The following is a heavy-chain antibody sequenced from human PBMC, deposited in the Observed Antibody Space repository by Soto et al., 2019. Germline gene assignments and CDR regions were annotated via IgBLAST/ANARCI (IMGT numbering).Heavy chain of an antibody. V-gene: IGHV3-21*01. CDR1: GFTFSSYS. CDR3: ARDRDYYGSGSYYDQDDAFDI. J-gene: IGHJ3*02. CDR2: ISSSSSYI. D-gene: IGHD3-10*01. Sequence: EVQLVESGGGLVQPGGSLRLSCAASGFTFSSYSMNWVRQAPGKGLEWVSSISSSSSYIYYADSVKGRFTISRDNAKNSLYLQMNSLRAEDTAVYYCARDRDYYGSGSYYDQDDAFDIWGQGTMVTVSS.